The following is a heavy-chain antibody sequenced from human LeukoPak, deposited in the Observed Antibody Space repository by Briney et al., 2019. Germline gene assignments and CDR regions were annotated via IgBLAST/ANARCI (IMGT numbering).Heavy chain of an antibody. CDR3: ARTEDYYYGMDV. Sequence: SETLSLTCTVSGGSISSYYWSWIRQPPGKGLEWIGYIYYSGSTNYNPSLKSRVTISVDTSKNQFSLKLSSVTAADTAVYYCARTEDYYYGMDVWGQGTTLTVSS. CDR1: GGSISSYY. J-gene: IGHJ6*02. CDR2: IYYSGST. V-gene: IGHV4-59*08.